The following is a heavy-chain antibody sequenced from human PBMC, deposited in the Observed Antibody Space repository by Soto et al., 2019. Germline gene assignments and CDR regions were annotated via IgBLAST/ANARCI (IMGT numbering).Heavy chain of an antibody. CDR2: IYYIGTT. CDR1: DGSVNSGNYY. Sequence: PSETLSLTCSVSDGSVNSGNYYWSWIRQPPGKGLEWIGHIYYIGTTDYNPSLKSRVTISVDTSKNQFSLKVTSVTAADTAVYFCAREEKQLSRYGGDFDYWGQGIRGTVS. J-gene: IGHJ4*02. D-gene: IGHD3-16*01. V-gene: IGHV4-61*01. CDR3: AREEKQLSRYGGDFDY.